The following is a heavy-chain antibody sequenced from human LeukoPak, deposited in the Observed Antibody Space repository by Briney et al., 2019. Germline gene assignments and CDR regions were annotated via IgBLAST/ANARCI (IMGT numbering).Heavy chain of an antibody. V-gene: IGHV4-39*07. CDR3: ARGDYYYSSRYYFDY. Sequence: PSETLSLTFTVSGDSIRRSSYYWGWIRQPPGKGLGWSGSIYYDESTYYNPSLKSRVTISVDRSKNQFSLKLSSVTAADTAVYYCARGDYYYSSRYYFDYWGQGTQVTVSS. CDR1: GDSIRRSSYY. J-gene: IGHJ4*02. D-gene: IGHD3-22*01. CDR2: IYYDEST.